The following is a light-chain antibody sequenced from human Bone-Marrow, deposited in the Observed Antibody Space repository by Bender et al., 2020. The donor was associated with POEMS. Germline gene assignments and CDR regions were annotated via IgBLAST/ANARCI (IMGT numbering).Light chain of an antibody. J-gene: IGLJ3*02. CDR1: GSNIGGYP. V-gene: IGLV1-44*01. Sequence: QSVLTQPPSVSGTPGQRVTISCSGSGSNIGGYPVNWYQQLPGTAPRLLIYTKNERPSGVPDRFSGSKSRTSASLAITGLQSDDETIYFCVAWDASLNGWVFGGGTKLTVL. CDR3: VAWDASLNGWV. CDR2: TKN.